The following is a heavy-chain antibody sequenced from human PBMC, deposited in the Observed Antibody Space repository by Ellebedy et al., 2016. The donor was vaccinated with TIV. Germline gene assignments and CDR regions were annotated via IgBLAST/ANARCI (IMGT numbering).Heavy chain of an antibody. CDR3: ARHSTVTTIGT. CDR2: FSQSGST. Sequence: MPSETLSLTCTVSGDSISSSVYYCGWLRQPPGKGLEWIGSFSQSGSTYYNPSLTSRVTLSVDTSKNQFSLKLSSVPAADTAIFYCARHSTVTTIGTWGQGALVTVSS. CDR1: GDSISSSVYY. V-gene: IGHV4-39*01. J-gene: IGHJ5*02. D-gene: IGHD4-17*01.